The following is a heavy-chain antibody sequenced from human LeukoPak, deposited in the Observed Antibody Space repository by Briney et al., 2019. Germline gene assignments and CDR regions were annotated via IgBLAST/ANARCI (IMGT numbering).Heavy chain of an antibody. J-gene: IGHJ4*02. CDR1: GYSFTSYW. CDR3: ARRYDSSGYYYDY. V-gene: IGHV5-51*01. CDR2: IYPSDSDT. D-gene: IGHD3-22*01. Sequence: GESLKISCKGSGYSFTSYWIGWVRQVPGKGLEWMGIIYPSDSDTRYSPSFQGQVTISADKSITTAYLQWSSLKASDTAMYYCARRYDSSGYYYDYWGQGTLVTVSS.